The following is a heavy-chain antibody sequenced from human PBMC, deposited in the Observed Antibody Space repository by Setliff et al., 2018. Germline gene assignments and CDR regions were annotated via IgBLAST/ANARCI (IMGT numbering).Heavy chain of an antibody. D-gene: IGHD6-13*01. CDR2: TYYNGTA. J-gene: IGHJ4*02. CDR3: VRESRSTWYRRDF. Sequence: SETLSLTCSVSGGSISGRHYYWVWMRQPPGKRLEWIGSTYYNGTAYYNPSLQSRVAISVDTSKNYFSLDVSSVTAADTAVYYCVRESRSTWYRRDFWGQGTLVTVSS. CDR1: GGSISGRHYY. V-gene: IGHV4-39*02.